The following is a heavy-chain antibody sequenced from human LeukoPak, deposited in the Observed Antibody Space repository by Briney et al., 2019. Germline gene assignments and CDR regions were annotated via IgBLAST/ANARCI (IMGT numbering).Heavy chain of an antibody. V-gene: IGHV3-7*01. CDR2: IKQDGSEK. CDR1: GFTFSSYW. J-gene: IGHJ4*02. D-gene: IGHD6-13*01. CDR3: ARAPAAPFYYFDY. Sequence: GGSLRLSCAASGFTFSSYWMSWVRQAPGKGLEWVANIKQDGSEKYYVDSVKGRFTISRDNAKNSLYLQMNSLRAEDTAVYYCARAPAAPFYYFDYWGQGTLVTVSS.